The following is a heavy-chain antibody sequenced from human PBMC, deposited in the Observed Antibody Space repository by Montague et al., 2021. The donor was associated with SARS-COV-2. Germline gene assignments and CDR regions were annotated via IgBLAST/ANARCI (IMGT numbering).Heavy chain of an antibody. CDR1: GGSISPYY. CDR3: ARWGEYYDSPYYYYAMDV. CDR2: TSYSGST. D-gene: IGHD3-3*01. J-gene: IGHJ6*02. Sequence: SETLSLTCTVSGGSISPYYWSWIRQSSGKGLECIGYTSYSGSTDYNPSLKSRVTISIDTSKNQFSLKLSSVTAADTAVYYCARWGEYYDSPYYYYAMDVWGQGTTVTVSS. V-gene: IGHV4-59*12.